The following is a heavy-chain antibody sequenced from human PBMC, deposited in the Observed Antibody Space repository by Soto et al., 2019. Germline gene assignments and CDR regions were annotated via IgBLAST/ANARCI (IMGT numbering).Heavy chain of an antibody. CDR3: GKGPRIATGNRYNGLDI. CDR1: GFSFSAYG. CDR2: ISYEGKNL. J-gene: IGHJ6*02. Sequence: QLQLVESGGGVVQPGTSLRLSCVVSGFSFSAYGFHWVRQAPGKGLEWVAVISYEGKNLYYEDSVKGRFTISRDNSKNTVYLQMNSLRGDDTAVYYCGKGPRIATGNRYNGLDIWGQGTTVIVSS. D-gene: IGHD5-18*01. V-gene: IGHV3-30*18.